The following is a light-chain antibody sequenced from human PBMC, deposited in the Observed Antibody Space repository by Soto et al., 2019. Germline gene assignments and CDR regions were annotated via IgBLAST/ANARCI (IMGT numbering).Light chain of an antibody. CDR1: QSIGRW. CDR3: QQYNSHPTWT. Sequence: DIPMTQSPSTLSASIGDRVTITCRASQSIGRWLAWYQQKPGKAPKFLMYEASTLESGVPSRFSGSGSGTEFTLTISSLQPDDFATYYCQQYNSHPTWTFGQGTKVEIK. J-gene: IGKJ1*01. V-gene: IGKV1-5*03. CDR2: EAS.